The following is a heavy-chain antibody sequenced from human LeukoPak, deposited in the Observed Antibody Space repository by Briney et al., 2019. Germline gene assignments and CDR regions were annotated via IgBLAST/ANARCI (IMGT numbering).Heavy chain of an antibody. Sequence: SQTLSLTCAVSGGSISSGDYSWNWIRQPPGKGLEWIGYIYHTGNTFYNPSLKSRVTISVDRSKNHFSLRLTSVTAADTAVYYCARAYCSSTSCYFAFDIWGQGTMVTVSS. J-gene: IGHJ3*02. CDR3: ARAYCSSTSCYFAFDI. D-gene: IGHD2-2*01. V-gene: IGHV4-30-2*01. CDR1: GGSISSGDYS. CDR2: IYHTGNT.